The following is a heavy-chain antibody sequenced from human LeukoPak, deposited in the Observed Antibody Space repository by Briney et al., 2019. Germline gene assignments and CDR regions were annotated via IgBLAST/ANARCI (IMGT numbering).Heavy chain of an antibody. CDR2: IKQDGSEE. J-gene: IGHJ4*02. D-gene: IGHD6-13*01. CDR3: ARIGYSSSSFDY. Sequence: GGSPRLSCAASGFTFSSDWMSWVRQAPGKGLEWLANIKQDGSEEDYVDSVKGRFTISRDNAKNSLYLLVNTLRAEDTAVYYCARIGYSSSSFDYWGQGTLVTVSS. V-gene: IGHV3-7*01. CDR1: GFTFSSDW.